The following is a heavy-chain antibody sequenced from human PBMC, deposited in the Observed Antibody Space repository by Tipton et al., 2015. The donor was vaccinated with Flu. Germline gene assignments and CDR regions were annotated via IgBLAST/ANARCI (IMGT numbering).Heavy chain of an antibody. CDR3: ARRSSDYGGNCFDY. CDR1: GDSVGSNYY. D-gene: IGHD4-23*01. V-gene: IGHV4-38-2*01. J-gene: IGHJ4*02. Sequence: TLSLTCSVSGDSVGSNYYWGWIRQPPGKGLEWIGNVHRTGSTYYNPSLKSRVTMSVDTSKNQFFLRLNSVTAADTAVYYCARRSSDYGGNCFDYWGQGTLVTVSS. CDR2: VHRTGST.